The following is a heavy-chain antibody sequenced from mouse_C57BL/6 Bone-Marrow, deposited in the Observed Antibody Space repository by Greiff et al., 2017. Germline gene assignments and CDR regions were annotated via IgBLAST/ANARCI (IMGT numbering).Heavy chain of an antibody. V-gene: IGHV1-64*01. CDR2: MHPNGGSP. CDR3: ARSYDYDDYTMDY. J-gene: IGHJ4*01. D-gene: IGHD2-4*01. CDR1: GYTFTNYW. Sequence: QVQLQQPGAELVKPGASVKLSCKASGYTFTNYWMHWVKQRPGQGLEWIGMMHPNGGSPDYNEQFKSEATLSVDKSSRTAYMELSSLTSEDSAVYYCARSYDYDDYTMDYWGQGTSVTVFS.